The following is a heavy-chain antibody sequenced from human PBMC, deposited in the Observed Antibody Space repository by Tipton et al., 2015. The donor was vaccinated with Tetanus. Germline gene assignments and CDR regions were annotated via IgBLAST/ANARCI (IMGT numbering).Heavy chain of an antibody. V-gene: IGHV4-39*02. CDR2: ISSSGRT. Sequence: LEWIGSISSSGRTYYNPSLKSRVSMSVDTSKKHFSLRLGSVSAADTAVYYCARLREVVPRSGWALDYWGQGALVTVSS. J-gene: IGHJ4*02. CDR3: ARLREVVPRSGWALDY. D-gene: IGHD3-10*01.